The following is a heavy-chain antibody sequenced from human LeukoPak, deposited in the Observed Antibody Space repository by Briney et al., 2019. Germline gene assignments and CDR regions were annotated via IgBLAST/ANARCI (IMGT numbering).Heavy chain of an antibody. D-gene: IGHD3-10*01. CDR2: IYYRGGT. CDR3: ATSKLQLFPFDY. CDR1: GGSISSYY. V-gene: IGHV4-59*08. Sequence: SETLSLTCTVSGGSISSYYWSWIRQPPGKGLEWIGNIYYRGGTNYNPSLKSRLTISVDTYKNKFSLKLSSLTAADTAVYYCATSKLQLFPFDYWGQGTLVTVSS. J-gene: IGHJ4*02.